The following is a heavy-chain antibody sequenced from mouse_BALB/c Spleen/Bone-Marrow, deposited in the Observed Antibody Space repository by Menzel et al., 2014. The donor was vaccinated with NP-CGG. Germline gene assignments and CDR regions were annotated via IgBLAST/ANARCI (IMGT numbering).Heavy chain of an antibody. J-gene: IGHJ2*01. V-gene: IGHV1S22*01. CDR1: GYTFTGYW. CDR2: IYPGSGST. CDR3: TRGGTTAFDY. D-gene: IGHD1-2*01. Sequence: LQQSGSELVRPGASVKLSCKASGYTFTGYWMHWVKQRHGQGLEWIGNIYPGSGSTNYDEKFKSKGTLTVDTSSSTAYMHLSSLTSEDSAVYYCTRGGTTAFDYWGQGTTRTVSS.